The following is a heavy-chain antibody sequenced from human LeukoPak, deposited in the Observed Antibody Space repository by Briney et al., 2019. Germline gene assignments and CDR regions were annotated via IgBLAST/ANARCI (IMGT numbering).Heavy chain of an antibody. CDR1: GGSISSSSYY. J-gene: IGHJ5*02. Sequence: SETLSLTCTVSGGSISSSSYYWGWIRQPPGKGLEWIGSIYYSGSPYYNPSLKSRVAISVDTSKKQFSLKLSSVTAADTAVYYCARHVGFITMVRGVIDNNWFDPWGQGTLVTVSS. CDR2: IYYSGSP. V-gene: IGHV4-39*01. CDR3: ARHVGFITMVRGVIDNNWFDP. D-gene: IGHD3-10*01.